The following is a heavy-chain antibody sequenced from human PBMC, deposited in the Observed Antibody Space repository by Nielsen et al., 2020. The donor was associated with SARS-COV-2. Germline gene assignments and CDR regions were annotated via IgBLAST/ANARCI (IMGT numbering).Heavy chain of an antibody. CDR2: MNPNSGNT. V-gene: IGHV1-8*01. CDR1: GYTFTSYD. Sequence: ASVKVSCKASGYTFTSYDINWVRQATGQGLEWMGWMNPNSGNTGYAQKLQGRVTMTTDTSTSTAYMELRSLRSDDTAVYYCARGGYGGNAGGDYWGQGTLVTVSS. J-gene: IGHJ4*02. D-gene: IGHD4-23*01. CDR3: ARGGYGGNAGGDY.